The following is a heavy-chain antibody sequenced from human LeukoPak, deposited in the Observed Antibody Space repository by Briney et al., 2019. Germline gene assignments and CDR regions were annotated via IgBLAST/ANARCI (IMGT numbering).Heavy chain of an antibody. CDR2: IIPIFGTA. CDR3: ARDSSGYSYGYFWFDP. Sequence: ASVKVSCKASGGTFSSYAISWVRQAPGQGLEWMGGIIPIFGTANYAQKFQGRVTITADESTSTAYMELSSLRSEDTVVYYCARDSSGYSYGYFWFDPWGQGTLVTVSS. D-gene: IGHD5-18*01. CDR1: GGTFSSYA. J-gene: IGHJ5*02. V-gene: IGHV1-69*01.